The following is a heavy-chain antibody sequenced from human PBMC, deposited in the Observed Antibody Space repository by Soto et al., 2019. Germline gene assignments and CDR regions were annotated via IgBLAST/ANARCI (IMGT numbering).Heavy chain of an antibody. CDR1: GGSISSSTYY. J-gene: IGHJ5*02. Sequence: SETLSLTCTVSGGSISSSTYYWGWIRQPPGKGLEWIGCIYYSGSTCYNPSLKGRVTISLDTSKSQFSLRLSSVTAADTAVYYCARLGPYYQSLGPWGPGTLVTVSS. D-gene: IGHD2-2*01. V-gene: IGHV4-39*01. CDR2: IYYSGST. CDR3: ARLGPYYQSLGP.